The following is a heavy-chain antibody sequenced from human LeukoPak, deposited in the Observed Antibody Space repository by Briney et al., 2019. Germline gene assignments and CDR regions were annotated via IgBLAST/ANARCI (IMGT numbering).Heavy chain of an antibody. CDR2: ISAYNGNT. CDR3: VLVVASTVTQPQI. J-gene: IGHJ3*02. CDR1: GYTFTSYG. Sequence: GASVKVSCKASGYTFTSYGISWVRQAPGQGLEWMGWISAYNGNTNYAQKLQGRVTMTTDTSTSTAYMELRSLRSDDTAVYYCVLVVASTVTQPQIWGQGTMVTVSS. D-gene: IGHD2-15*01. V-gene: IGHV1-18*01.